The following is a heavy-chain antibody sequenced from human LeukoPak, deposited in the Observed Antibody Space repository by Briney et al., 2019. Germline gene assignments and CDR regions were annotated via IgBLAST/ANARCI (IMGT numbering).Heavy chain of an antibody. CDR1: GFTFSSYS. CDR2: ISSSSSYI. CDR3: ARENPDIVVVPAAGVFDY. D-gene: IGHD2-2*01. Sequence: KPGGSLRLXCAASGFTFSSYSMNWVRQAPGKGLEWVSSISSSSSYIYYADSVKGRFTISRDNAKNSLYLQMSSLRAEDTAVYYCARENPDIVVVPAAGVFDYWGQGTLVAVSS. J-gene: IGHJ4*02. V-gene: IGHV3-21*01.